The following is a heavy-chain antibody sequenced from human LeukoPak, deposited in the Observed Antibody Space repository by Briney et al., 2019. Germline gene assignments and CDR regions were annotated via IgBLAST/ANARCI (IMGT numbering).Heavy chain of an antibody. J-gene: IGHJ6*02. D-gene: IGHD3-3*01. CDR1: GFTFSSYG. CDR3: ARAPTTDFWSGYNYYYYGMDV. V-gene: IGHV3-33*01. CDR2: IWYDGSNK. Sequence: GGSLRLSCAASGFTFSSYGMHWVRQAPGKGLEWVAVIWYDGSNKYYADSVKGRFTISRDNSKNTLYLQMNSLRAEDTAVYYCARAPTTDFWSGYNYYYYGMDVWGQGTTVTVSS.